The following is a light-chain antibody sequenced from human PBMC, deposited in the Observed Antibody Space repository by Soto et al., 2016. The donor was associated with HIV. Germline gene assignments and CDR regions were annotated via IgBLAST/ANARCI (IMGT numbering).Light chain of an antibody. J-gene: IGKJ1*01. V-gene: IGKV1-12*01. CDR2: SAS. Sequence: DIQMTQSPSSVSASVGGRVTITCRASQDISSWLAWYQQKPGKAPILLIYSASSLHTGVPSRFSGSGSGTDFTLTINSLQPEDFGTYFCQQAYGIPRTFGPGTKXEI. CDR1: QDISSW. CDR3: QQAYGIPRT.